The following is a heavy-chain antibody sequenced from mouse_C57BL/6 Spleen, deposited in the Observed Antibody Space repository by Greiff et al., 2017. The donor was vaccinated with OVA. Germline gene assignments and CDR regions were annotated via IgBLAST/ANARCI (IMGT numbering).Heavy chain of an antibody. Sequence: EVQVVESGGGLVKPGGSLKLSCAASGFTFSSYAMSWVRQTPEKRLEWVATISDGGSYTYYPDNVKGRFTISRDNAKNNLYLQMSHLKSEDTAMYYCARGGTTVAYYFDYWGQGTTLTVSS. D-gene: IGHD1-1*01. CDR1: GFTFSSYA. CDR3: ARGGTTVAYYFDY. V-gene: IGHV5-4*01. J-gene: IGHJ2*01. CDR2: ISDGGSYT.